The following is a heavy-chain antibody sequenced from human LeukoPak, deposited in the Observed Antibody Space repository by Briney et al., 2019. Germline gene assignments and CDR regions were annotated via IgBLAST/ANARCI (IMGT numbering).Heavy chain of an antibody. Sequence: GGSLRLSCAASGFTVSSNYMSWVRQAPGKGLEWVSVIYSGGSTYYADSVKGRFTISRDNSKNTLYLQMNSLRAEDTAVYYCAREERFQHYFDYWGQGTLVTVSS. D-gene: IGHD2-2*01. CDR2: IYSGGST. CDR1: GFTVSSNY. V-gene: IGHV3-53*01. J-gene: IGHJ4*02. CDR3: AREERFQHYFDY.